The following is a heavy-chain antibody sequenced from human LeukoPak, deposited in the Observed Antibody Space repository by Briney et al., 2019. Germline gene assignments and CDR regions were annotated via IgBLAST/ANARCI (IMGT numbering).Heavy chain of an antibody. CDR3: ARVSLLPAAMGYYYYYYMDL. Sequence: GGSLRLSCAASGFTVNSSYMSWVRQAPGKGLEWVSVIYSGGSAFYADSVKGRFTVSRDSSKNTLYLQMNSLRAEDTAVYYCARVSLLPAAMGYYYYYYMDLWGKGTTVTVSS. CDR2: IYSGGSA. CDR1: GFTVNSSY. J-gene: IGHJ6*03. V-gene: IGHV3-53*01. D-gene: IGHD2-2*01.